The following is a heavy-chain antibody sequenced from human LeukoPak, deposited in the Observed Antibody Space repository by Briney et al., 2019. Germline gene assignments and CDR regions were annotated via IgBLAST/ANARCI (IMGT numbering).Heavy chain of an antibody. D-gene: IGHD1-26*01. CDR1: GGSISSGSYY. J-gene: IGHJ4*02. Sequence: PSETLSLTCTVSGGSISSGSYYWSWIRQPPGKGLEWIGEIYHSGSTNYNPSLKSRVTISVDKSKNQFSLKLSSVTAADTAVYYCARANGGSRRNFDYWGQGTLVTVSS. V-gene: IGHV4-39*07. CDR3: ARANGGSRRNFDY. CDR2: IYHSGST.